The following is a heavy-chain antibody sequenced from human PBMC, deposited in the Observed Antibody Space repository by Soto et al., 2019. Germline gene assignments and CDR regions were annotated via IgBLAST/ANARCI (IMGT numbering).Heavy chain of an antibody. CDR3: GRDIAFDIDY. V-gene: IGHV1-18*01. D-gene: IGHD2-15*01. J-gene: IGHJ4*02. CDR1: GYTFNDFG. CDR2: IYSKAGKM. Sequence: QVRLLQSGAEVQKPGASVKVSCKTSGYTFNDFGITWVRQAPGLGLEWLGWIYSKAGKMNFAPKFQNRVIMTTDTSTSTAFMELTSLTCDDSAIYFCGRDIAFDIDYWGQGTLVTVS.